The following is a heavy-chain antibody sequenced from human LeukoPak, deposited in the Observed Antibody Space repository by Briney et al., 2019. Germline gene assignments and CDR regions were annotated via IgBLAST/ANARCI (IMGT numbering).Heavy chain of an antibody. CDR2: IRYDGSNK. D-gene: IGHD4-17*01. Sequence: GGSLRLSCAASGFTFSSYGMHWVRQAPGKGLEWVAFIRYDGSNKYYADFVKGRFTISRDNSKNTLYLQMNSLTPEDTAVYYCANGRDYGDYIVYYYYYMDVLGKGTTVTVSS. J-gene: IGHJ6*03. CDR1: GFTFSSYG. V-gene: IGHV3-30*02. CDR3: ANGRDYGDYIVYYYYYMDV.